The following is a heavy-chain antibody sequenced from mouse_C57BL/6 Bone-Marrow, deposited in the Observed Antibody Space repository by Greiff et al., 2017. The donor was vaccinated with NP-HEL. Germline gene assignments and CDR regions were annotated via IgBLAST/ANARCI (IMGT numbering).Heavy chain of an antibody. CDR3: ARDRTTVVAGGDFDY. V-gene: IGHV5-4*01. Sequence: EVQGVESGGGLVKPGGSLKLSCAASGFTFSSYAMSWVRQTPEKRLEWVATISDGGSYTYYPDNVKGRFTISRDNAKNNLYLQMSHLKSEDTAMYYCARDRTTVVAGGDFDYWGQGTTLTVSS. D-gene: IGHD1-1*01. J-gene: IGHJ2*01. CDR2: ISDGGSYT. CDR1: GFTFSSYA.